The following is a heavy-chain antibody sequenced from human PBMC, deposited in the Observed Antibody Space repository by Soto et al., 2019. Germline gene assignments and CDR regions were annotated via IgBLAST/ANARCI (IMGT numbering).Heavy chain of an antibody. CDR1: GYAFTRYG. D-gene: IGHD1-26*01. V-gene: IGHV1-18*01. J-gene: IGHJ5*02. CDR2: ISAYNGNT. CDR3: ARVVGALGHWFDP. Sequence: LVKVSCKASGYAFTRYGISCVLQAPGQGLEWMGRISAYNGNTNYAQKLQGRVTMTTDTSTSTAYMELRSLRSDDTAVYYCARVVGALGHWFDPWGQGTLVTVSS.